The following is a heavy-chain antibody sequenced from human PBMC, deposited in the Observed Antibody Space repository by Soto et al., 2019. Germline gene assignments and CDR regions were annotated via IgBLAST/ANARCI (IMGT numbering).Heavy chain of an antibody. Sequence: PSETLSLTCAVYGGSFSDHYWTWIRQPPGKGLEWIGEINPNGNTNYNPSLKNRVTILVDTSKNQFSLKLTSLTAADTAVFYCARRTYFNGWYVDYWGQGTLVTVSS. CDR3: ARRTYFNGWYVDY. D-gene: IGHD6-19*01. J-gene: IGHJ4*02. CDR2: INPNGNT. CDR1: GGSFSDHY. V-gene: IGHV4-34*01.